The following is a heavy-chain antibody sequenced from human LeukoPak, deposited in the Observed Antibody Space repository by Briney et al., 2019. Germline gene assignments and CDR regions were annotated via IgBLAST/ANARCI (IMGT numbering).Heavy chain of an antibody. CDR1: GFTFSSYS. CDR2: ISSSSSYI. Sequence: GGSLRLSCAASGFTFSSYSMNWGRQGPGKGLEWVSSISSSSSYIYYADSVKGRFTISRDNAKNSLYLQMISLRAEDTAVYYCARVGYYDSSGYRAFDIWGQGTMVTVSS. V-gene: IGHV3-21*01. CDR3: ARVGYYDSSGYRAFDI. J-gene: IGHJ3*02. D-gene: IGHD3-22*01.